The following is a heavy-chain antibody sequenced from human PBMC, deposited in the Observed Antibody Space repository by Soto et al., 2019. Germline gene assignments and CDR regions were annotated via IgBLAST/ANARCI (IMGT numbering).Heavy chain of an antibody. V-gene: IGHV4-30-4*01. Sequence: SETLSLTCTVSGGSISSGDYYWSWIRQPPGKGLEWIGYIYYSGSTYYNPSLKSRVTISVDTSKNQFSLKLSSVTAADTAVYYCARVERGIVVVPAAIRHYCYYGMDVWGQGATVTVSS. CDR2: IYYSGST. D-gene: IGHD2-2*02. CDR3: ARVERGIVVVPAAIRHYCYYGMDV. J-gene: IGHJ6*02. CDR1: GGSISSGDYY.